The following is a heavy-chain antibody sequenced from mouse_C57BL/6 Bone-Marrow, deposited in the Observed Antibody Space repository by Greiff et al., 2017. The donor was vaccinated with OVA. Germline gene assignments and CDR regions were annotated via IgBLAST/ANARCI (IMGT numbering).Heavy chain of an antibody. CDR1: GYTFTDYY. D-gene: IGHD1-2*01. CDR3: ARPGSFAY. V-gene: IGHV1-19*01. J-gene: IGHJ3*01. CDR2: INPYNGGT. Sequence: VQLQESGPVLVKPGASVKMSCKASGYTFTDYYMNWVKQSHGKSREWIGVINPYNGGTSYNQKFKGKATLTVDKSSSTAYMELNSLTSEDSAVYYCARPGSFAYWGQGTLVTVSA.